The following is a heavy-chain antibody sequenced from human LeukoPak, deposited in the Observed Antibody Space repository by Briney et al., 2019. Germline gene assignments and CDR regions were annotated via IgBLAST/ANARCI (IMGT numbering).Heavy chain of an antibody. CDR3: ASYCSGGSCYGDFDY. V-gene: IGHV4-59*01. Sequence: PSEALSLTCTVSGGSISSYYWSWIRQHPGKGLEWIGYNYYSGSTNYNPSLKSRVTISVDTSKNQFSLKLSSVTAADTAVYYCASYCSGGSCYGDFDYWGQGTLVTVSS. CDR1: GGSISSYY. D-gene: IGHD2-15*01. J-gene: IGHJ4*02. CDR2: NYYSGST.